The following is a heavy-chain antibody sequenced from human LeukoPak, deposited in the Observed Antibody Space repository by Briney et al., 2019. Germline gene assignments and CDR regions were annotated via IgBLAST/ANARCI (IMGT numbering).Heavy chain of an antibody. CDR2: IIPIFGTA. Sequence: ASVTVSCKASGYTFTSYDINWVPQAPGQGLEWMGGIIPIFGTANYAQKFQGRVTITADESTSTAYMELSSLRSEDTAVYYCARAGGDIVVVPALDVWGKGTTVTISS. D-gene: IGHD2-2*01. CDR3: ARAGGDIVVVPALDV. V-gene: IGHV1-69*13. CDR1: GYTFTSYD. J-gene: IGHJ6*04.